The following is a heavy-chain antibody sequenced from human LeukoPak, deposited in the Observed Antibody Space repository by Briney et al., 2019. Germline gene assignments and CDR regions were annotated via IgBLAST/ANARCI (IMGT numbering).Heavy chain of an antibody. CDR2: INHSGST. Sequence: SETLSLTCAVYGGSFSGYYWSWIRQPPGKGLEWIGEINHSGSTNYNPSLKNRVTISVDTSKNQFSLKLSSVTAADTAVYYCASDDIEQGSLWGQGTLVTVSS. V-gene: IGHV4-34*01. D-gene: IGHD1-26*01. CDR3: ASDDIEQGSL. CDR1: GGSFSGYY. J-gene: IGHJ4*02.